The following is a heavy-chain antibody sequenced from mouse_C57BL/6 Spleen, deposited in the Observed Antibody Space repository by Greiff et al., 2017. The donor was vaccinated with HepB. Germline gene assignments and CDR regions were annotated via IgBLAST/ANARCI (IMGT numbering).Heavy chain of an antibody. D-gene: IGHD1-1*01. J-gene: IGHJ2*01. V-gene: IGHV1-55*01. CDR3: ARGLYYYGSSYGDY. CDR2: IYPGSGST. Sequence: QVQLQQPGAELVKPGASVKMSCKASGYTFTSYWITWVKQRPGQGLEWIGDIYPGSGSTNYNEKFKSKATLTVDTSSSTAYMQLSSLTSEDSAVYYCARGLYYYGSSYGDYWGQGTTLTVSS. CDR1: GYTFTSYW.